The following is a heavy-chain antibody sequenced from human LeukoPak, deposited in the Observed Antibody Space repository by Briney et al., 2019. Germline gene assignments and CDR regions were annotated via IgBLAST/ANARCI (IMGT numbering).Heavy chain of an antibody. D-gene: IGHD2-21*01. V-gene: IGHV1-69*13. CDR3: ARIAYCGADCHAFDV. J-gene: IGHJ3*01. CDR2: IMFTFGTT. CDR1: GGSFSKYG. Sequence: SVKVSCKXSGGSFSKYGITWVRQAPRQGLEWMGGIMFTFGTTKYAQRFQGRVTISADESTSTAYMEVSSLRSEDTAVYYCARIAYCGADCHAFDVWGQGTMVIVSS.